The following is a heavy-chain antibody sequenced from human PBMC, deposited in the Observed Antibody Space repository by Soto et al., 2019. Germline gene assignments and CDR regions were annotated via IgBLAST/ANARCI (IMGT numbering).Heavy chain of an antibody. V-gene: IGHV3-23*01. D-gene: IGHD6-13*01. J-gene: IGHJ4*02. CDR3: ARGSSGYISSWYYFDY. CDR1: GFTFTDYA. CDR2: ISGIGGST. Sequence: PVGSLRLSCAASGFTFTDYALSWVRQAPGEGLEWVATISGIGGSTYLADSVKGRLSISRDNSKNTVSLLMNSLRAEDTAVYFCARGSSGYISSWYYFDYWGRGTLVTVSS.